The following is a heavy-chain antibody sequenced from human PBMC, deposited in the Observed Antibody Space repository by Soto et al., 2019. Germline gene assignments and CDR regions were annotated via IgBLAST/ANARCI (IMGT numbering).Heavy chain of an antibody. J-gene: IGHJ6*02. V-gene: IGHV1-18*01. D-gene: IGHD3-22*01. CDR2: ISAYDGNT. CDR3: ARGGYYDSSGSRNYYYYGMNV. Sequence: QVQLVQSGAEVKKPGASVKVSCKASGYTFTSYGISWVRQAPGQGLEWLGWISAYDGNTNYAQSLHGSVFMTTDTSTRTAYMELRSLRSDDTAVYYCARGGYYDSSGSRNYYYYGMNVWGQGTTVTVSS. CDR1: GYTFTSYG.